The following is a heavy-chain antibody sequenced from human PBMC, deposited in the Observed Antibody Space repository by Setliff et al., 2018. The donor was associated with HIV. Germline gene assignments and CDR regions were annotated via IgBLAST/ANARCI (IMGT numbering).Heavy chain of an antibody. CDR1: RGTFNSHT. CDR2: IIPILGVA. V-gene: IGHV1-69*02. D-gene: IGHD3-3*01. Sequence: SSVKVSCKASRGTFNSHTINWVRQAPGQRLEWMGRIIPILGVANDAQRFQGKVTITADKSTSTAYMELTSLRFDDTAMYYCVRGVQSPPHYSYTYMDVWGEGTMVTVSS. CDR3: VRGVQSPPHYSYTYMDV. J-gene: IGHJ6*03.